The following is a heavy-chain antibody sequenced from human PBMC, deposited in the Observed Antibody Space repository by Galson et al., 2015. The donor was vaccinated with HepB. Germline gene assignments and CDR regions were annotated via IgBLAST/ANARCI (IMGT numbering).Heavy chain of an antibody. Sequence: SGGTFSSYAISWVRQAPGQGLEWMGGIIPIFGTANYAQKFQGRVTITADESTSTAYMELSSLRSEDTAVYYCAQTITMIVVVSPGGAFDIWGQGTMVTVSS. CDR2: IIPIFGTA. D-gene: IGHD3-22*01. CDR3: AQTITMIVVVSPGGAFDI. CDR1: GGTFSSYA. V-gene: IGHV1-69*01. J-gene: IGHJ3*02.